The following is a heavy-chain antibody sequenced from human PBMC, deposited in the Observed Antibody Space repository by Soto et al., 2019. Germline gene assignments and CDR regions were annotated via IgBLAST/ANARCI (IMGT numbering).Heavy chain of an antibody. V-gene: IGHV3-74*01. J-gene: IGHJ3*01. D-gene: IGHD1-26*01. CDR2: IHSDGSST. CDR3: ARGDRGAFDL. Sequence: EVQLVESGGGLVQPGESLRLSCAASGFTFSYYWMHWVRQAPGKGQVWVSRIHSDGSSTTYADSVRGRFSISRDNARNTVYLLMNSLRAEDTAVYYCARGDRGAFDLWGQGTVLTVSS. CDR1: GFTFSYYW.